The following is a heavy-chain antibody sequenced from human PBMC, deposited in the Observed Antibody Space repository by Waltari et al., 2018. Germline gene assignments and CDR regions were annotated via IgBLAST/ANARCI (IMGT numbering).Heavy chain of an antibody. J-gene: IGHJ6*02. CDR3: ARLRVNSGSYYNYYYGMDV. CDR2: LYPGDSET. D-gene: IGHD1-26*01. Sequence: EVQLVQSGAEVKKPGESLKISCKGSGYSFTSHWIGWVRQMPGKGLEWMVFLYPGDSETSYSPSFQGQVTVSADKSISTAYLQWSSLKASDTAMYYCARLRVNSGSYYNYYYGMDVWGQGTTVTVSS. CDR1: GYSFTSHW. V-gene: IGHV5-51*01.